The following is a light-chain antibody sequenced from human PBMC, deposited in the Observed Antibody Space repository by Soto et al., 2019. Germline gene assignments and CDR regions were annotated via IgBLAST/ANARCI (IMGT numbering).Light chain of an antibody. CDR2: ADN. CDR1: SSNIGAGYD. J-gene: IGLJ2*01. V-gene: IGLV1-40*01. Sequence: QSVLTQTPSVSGAPGQKITMSCTGSSSNIGAGYDVHWYQQVPGAAPRLLIYADNNRPSGVPDRFSASKSGTSASLAITGLQGEDEANYYCSSYTSISSLIFGGGTKVTVL. CDR3: SSYTSISSLI.